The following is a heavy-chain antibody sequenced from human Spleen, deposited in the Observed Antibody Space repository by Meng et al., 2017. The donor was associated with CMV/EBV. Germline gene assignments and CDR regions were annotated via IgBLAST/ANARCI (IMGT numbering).Heavy chain of an antibody. J-gene: IGHJ4*02. CDR3: AGYRDTAMVTY. V-gene: IGHV4-30-4*08. D-gene: IGHD5-18*01. CDR2: INHSGST. CDR1: GGSISSGDYY. Sequence: VQLQESGPGLVTPSQTLSLTCTVSGGSISSGDYYWSWIRQPPGKGLEWIGEINHSGSTNYNPSLKSRVTISVDTSKNQFSLKLSSVTAADTAVYYCAGYRDTAMVTYWGQGTLVTVSS.